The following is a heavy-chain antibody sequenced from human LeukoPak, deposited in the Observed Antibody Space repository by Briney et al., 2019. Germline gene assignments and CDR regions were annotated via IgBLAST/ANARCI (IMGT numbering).Heavy chain of an antibody. CDR3: ANTVVYGDYSLDY. CDR2: ISGTGGST. J-gene: IGHJ4*02. Sequence: PGGSLRLSCAASGFIFSSFAMSWVRQAPGKGLEWVSGISGTGGSTYYADSVKGRFTISRDNSKNTLYLQMNSLRAEDTAVYYCANTVVYGDYSLDYWGQGTLVTVSS. V-gene: IGHV3-23*01. D-gene: IGHD4-17*01. CDR1: GFIFSSFA.